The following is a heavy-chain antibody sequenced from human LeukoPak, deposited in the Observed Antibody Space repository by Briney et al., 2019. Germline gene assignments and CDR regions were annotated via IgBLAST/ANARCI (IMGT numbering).Heavy chain of an antibody. CDR2: ISYSGSYI. CDR3: TRDRSTGGWESNAFDI. CDR1: GFTFNRYS. D-gene: IGHD2-8*02. J-gene: IGHJ3*02. Sequence: GGSVRLSCAASGFTFNRYSMYWVRQAPGKGLEWVSSISYSGSYIYYADSVKGRFTISRDTISSDNGKTPLYLQMNSLSAEDTAVYYCTRDRSTGGWESNAFDIWGQGTMVTVSS. V-gene: IGHV3-21*01.